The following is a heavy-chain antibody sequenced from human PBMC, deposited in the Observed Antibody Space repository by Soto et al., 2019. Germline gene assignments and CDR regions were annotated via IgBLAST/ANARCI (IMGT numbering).Heavy chain of an antibody. CDR3: ARDGASSGWSFDY. CDR1: GYTFTSYA. Sequence: QVQLVQSGAEVKKPGASVKVSCKASGYTFTSYAMHWVRQAPGHRLEWMGWINAGNGNTKYSQKFQGRVTITRDTSASTAYMELSSLRSEDTAVYYCARDGASSGWSFDYWGQGTLVTVSS. J-gene: IGHJ4*02. D-gene: IGHD6-19*01. V-gene: IGHV1-3*01. CDR2: INAGNGNT.